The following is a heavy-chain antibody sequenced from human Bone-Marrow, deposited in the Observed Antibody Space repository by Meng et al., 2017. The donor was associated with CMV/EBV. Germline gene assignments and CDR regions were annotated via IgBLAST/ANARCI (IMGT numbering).Heavy chain of an antibody. D-gene: IGHD6-19*01. Sequence: ASVKVSCKASGYTFTGYYIHWVRQAPGQGLEWMGWISPNTGGTKYAQNFQGKVTMTRDTSISTVYMELSSLTSDDTAVYYCGSDPPDRTGWYVDYWVQGTLVTVSS. V-gene: IGHV1-2*02. J-gene: IGHJ4*02. CDR1: GYTFTGYY. CDR3: GSDPPDRTGWYVDY. CDR2: ISPNTGGT.